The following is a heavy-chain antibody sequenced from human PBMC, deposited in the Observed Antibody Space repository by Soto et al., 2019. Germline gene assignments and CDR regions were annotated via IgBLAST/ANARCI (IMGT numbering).Heavy chain of an antibody. CDR1: GFTFIDLW. V-gene: IGHV3-7*01. J-gene: IGHJ4*02. CDR2: IDLIGSDK. Sequence: PGGSLRLSCVASGFTFIDLWMSWVRQLPGKGLEWVANIDLIGSDKYYVDSVKGRFTISRDNARNSLYLQMNSLRAEDTAVYYCASQYAHWGQGILVTVSS. CDR3: ASQYAH. D-gene: IGHD2-2*01.